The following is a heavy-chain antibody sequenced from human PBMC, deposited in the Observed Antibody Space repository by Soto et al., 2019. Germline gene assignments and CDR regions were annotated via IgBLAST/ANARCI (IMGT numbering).Heavy chain of an antibody. J-gene: IGHJ4*02. CDR2: ISGYNGNT. CDR1: GYTFTSYY. V-gene: IGHV1-18*01. CDR3: XXXXXXSXN. Sequence: QVQLVQSGAEVKKPGASVKVSCKASGYTFTSYYISWVRQAPGQGLEWMGWISGYNGNTNYAQKLQGRVTMTTDTSTSTAYMELRSLRSXXXXXXXXXXXXXXSXNWGQGTLVTVSS. D-gene: IGHD2-2*01.